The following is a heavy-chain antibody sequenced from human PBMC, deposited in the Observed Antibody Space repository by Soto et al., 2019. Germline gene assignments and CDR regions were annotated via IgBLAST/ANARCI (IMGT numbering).Heavy chain of an antibody. CDR3: ARGWFGELYYYYYYGMDV. V-gene: IGHV1-18*01. CDR1: GYTFTSYG. D-gene: IGHD3-10*01. J-gene: IGHJ6*02. Sequence: ASVKVSCKASGYTFTSYGISWVRQAPGQGLEWMGWISAYNGNTNYAQKLQGRVTMTTDTSTSTAYMELRSLRSDDTAVYYCARGWFGELYYYYYYGMDVWGQGTTVTVSS. CDR2: ISAYNGNT.